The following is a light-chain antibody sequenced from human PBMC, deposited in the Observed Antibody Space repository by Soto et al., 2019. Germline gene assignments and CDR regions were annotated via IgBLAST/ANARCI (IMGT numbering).Light chain of an antibody. J-gene: IGKJ4*01. V-gene: IGKV3-11*01. CDR1: QSVSNY. CDR3: QQRSDWLT. Sequence: EIELTQSPAILSLSPGERANLSCRASQSVSNYLGWYQQKPGQAPRLLIYDVSNRATGIPARFSGSGSGTDFTLTISSLEPEDFAVYYCQQRSDWLTFGGGTKVEIK. CDR2: DVS.